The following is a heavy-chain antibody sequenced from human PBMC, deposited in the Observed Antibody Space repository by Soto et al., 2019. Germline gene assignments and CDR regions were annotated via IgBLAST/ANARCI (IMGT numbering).Heavy chain of an antibody. CDR2: LFYSGST. V-gene: IGHV4-39*01. J-gene: IGHJ4*02. CDR1: GGSIGSNFYN. Sequence: QLQLQESGPGPVKPSETLSLTCTVSGGSIGSNFYNWGWIRQPPGKGLEWIGGLFYSGSTYYNPSLKSRVTISVDTSKDQLSLELSSVTAADTAVYSCAREGYINGQRGHFDYWGQGTLVTVSS. CDR3: AREGYINGQRGHFDY. D-gene: IGHD2-2*02.